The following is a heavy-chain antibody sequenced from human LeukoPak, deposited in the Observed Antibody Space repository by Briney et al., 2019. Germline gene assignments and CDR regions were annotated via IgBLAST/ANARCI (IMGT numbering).Heavy chain of an antibody. CDR3: AKGHPDTTMTCDY. D-gene: IGHD3-22*01. CDR2: ISYDGSNK. V-gene: IGHV3-30*18. J-gene: IGHJ4*02. CDR1: GFTFSSYG. Sequence: PGRSLRLSCAASGFTFSSYGMHCVRQAPGKGLEWVAVISYDGSNKYYADSVKCRFTISRDNSKNTLYLQMNSLRAEDTAVYYCAKGHPDTTMTCDYWGQGTLVTVSS.